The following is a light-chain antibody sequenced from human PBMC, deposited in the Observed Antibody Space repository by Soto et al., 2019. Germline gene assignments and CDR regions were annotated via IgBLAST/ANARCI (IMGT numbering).Light chain of an antibody. CDR2: DVS. Sequence: QSALTQPRSVSGSPGQSVTIACTGTSSDVGGYHFVSWYQQHPGKAPKVMIYDVSKRPSGVPDRFSGSKSDNMASLTISGLQAEDEADYYCCSHAGSYEVFGGGTKVTVL. CDR3: CSHAGSYEV. J-gene: IGLJ2*01. CDR1: SSDVGGYHF. V-gene: IGLV2-11*01.